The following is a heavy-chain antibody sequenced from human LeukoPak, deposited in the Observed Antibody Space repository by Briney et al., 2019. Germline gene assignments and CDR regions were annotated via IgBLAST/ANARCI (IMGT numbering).Heavy chain of an antibody. CDR2: IWYDGSNK. J-gene: IGHJ4*02. Sequence: GGSLRLSCAASGFTFSSYGMHWVRQAPGKGLEWVAVIWYDGSNKYYADSVKGRFTISRDNSKNTLYLQMNSLRAEDTAVYYCAKLFGGWYSSGWYGDYWGQGTPVTVSP. D-gene: IGHD6-19*01. CDR1: GFTFSSYG. V-gene: IGHV3-33*06. CDR3: AKLFGGWYSSGWYGDY.